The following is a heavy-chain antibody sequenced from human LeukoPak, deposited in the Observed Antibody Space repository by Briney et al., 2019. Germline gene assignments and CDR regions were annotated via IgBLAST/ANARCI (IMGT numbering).Heavy chain of an antibody. CDR2: IGGSSSXT. CDR3: ARGAMASIRFDY. CDR1: GFTFSSYX. J-gene: IGHJ4*02. V-gene: IGHV3-21*01. D-gene: IGHD5-24*01. Sequence: GGSLRLSCAGSGFTFSSYXMXXVRPAPGKGXXXXSSIGGSSSXTYYTXXXKGRXTISRDNAKNSLYLQMNSLRAEDTAVYYCARGAMASIRFDYWGQGTLVTVSS.